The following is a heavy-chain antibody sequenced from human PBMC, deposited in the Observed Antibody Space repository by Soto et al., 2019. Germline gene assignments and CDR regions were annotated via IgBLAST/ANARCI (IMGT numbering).Heavy chain of an antibody. Sequence: SLRLSCAASGFTFSSYGMHWVRQAPGKGLEWVAVIWYDGSNKYYADSVKGRFTISRDNSKNTLYLQMNSLRAEDTAVYYCARDRGYSSQYGMDVWGQGTTVTVSS. CDR1: GFTFSSYG. CDR3: ARDRGYSSQYGMDV. D-gene: IGHD6-13*01. V-gene: IGHV3-33*01. CDR2: IWYDGSNK. J-gene: IGHJ6*02.